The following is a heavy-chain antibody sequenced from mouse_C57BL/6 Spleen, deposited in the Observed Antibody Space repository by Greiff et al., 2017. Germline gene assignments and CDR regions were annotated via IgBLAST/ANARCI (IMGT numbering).Heavy chain of an antibody. D-gene: IGHD3-2*02. J-gene: IGHJ4*01. CDR3: VRHKDSSGYVDYYAMDY. CDR1: GFSFNTYA. V-gene: IGHV10-1*01. Sequence: VQLKESGGGLVQPKGSLKLSCAASGFSFNTYAMNWVRQAPGKGLEWVARIRSKSNNYATYYADSVKDRFTISRDDSESMLYLQMNNLKTEDTAMYYCVRHKDSSGYVDYYAMDYWGQGTSVTVSS. CDR2: IRSKSNNYAT.